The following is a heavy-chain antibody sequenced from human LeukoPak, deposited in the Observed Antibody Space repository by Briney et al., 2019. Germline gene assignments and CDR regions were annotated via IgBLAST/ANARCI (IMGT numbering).Heavy chain of an antibody. J-gene: IGHJ4*02. V-gene: IGHV3-21*01. CDR2: ISSSSSYI. CDR3: ARVGGWEDY. Sequence: GGSPRLSCAASGFTFSSYEMNWVRQAPGKGLEWVSSISSSSSYIYYADSVKGRFTISRDNAKNSLYLQMNSLRAEDTAVYYCARVGGWEDYWGQGTLVTVSS. CDR1: GFTFSSYE. D-gene: IGHD6-19*01.